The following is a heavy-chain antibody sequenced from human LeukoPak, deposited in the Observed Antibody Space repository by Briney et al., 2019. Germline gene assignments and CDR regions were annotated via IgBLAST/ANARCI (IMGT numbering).Heavy chain of an antibody. V-gene: IGHV1-2*02. CDR1: GYTFTGYY. J-gene: IGHJ4*02. Sequence: ASVKVSCKASGYTFTGYYMHWVRQAPGQGLEWMGWINPNSGGTNYAQKFQGRVTMTRDTSISTAYMELSRLRSDDTAVYYCARDRYSLTLPDYWGQGTLVTVSS. CDR3: ARDRYSLTLPDY. D-gene: IGHD2-21*01. CDR2: INPNSGGT.